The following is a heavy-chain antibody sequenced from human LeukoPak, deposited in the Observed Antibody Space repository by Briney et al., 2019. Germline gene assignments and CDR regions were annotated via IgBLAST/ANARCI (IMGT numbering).Heavy chain of an antibody. V-gene: IGHV4-59*01. CDR3: AREDPQTTVPEGMDV. D-gene: IGHD4-17*01. CDR2: IYYSGNT. J-gene: IGHJ6*02. CDR1: GGSISSFY. Sequence: SETLSLTCTVSGGSISSFYWSWIRQAPGKGLEWIGYIYYSGNTNYNPSLKSRVTISVDTSKNQFSLKLSSVTAADTAVYYCAREDPQTTVPEGMDVWVQGTAVTVSS.